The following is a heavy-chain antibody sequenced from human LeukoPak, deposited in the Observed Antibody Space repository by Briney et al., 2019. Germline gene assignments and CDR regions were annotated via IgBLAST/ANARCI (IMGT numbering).Heavy chain of an antibody. CDR3: ARDTTYDFWSGYYYFDY. CDR1: GFTFSSYS. V-gene: IGHV3-48*02. Sequence: GGSLRLSCAASGFTFSSYSMNWVRQAPGKGLEWVSYISSRSSTIYYADSVKGRFTISRDNAKNSLYLQMNSLRDEDTAVYYCARDTTYDFWSGYYYFDYWGQGTLVTVSS. D-gene: IGHD3-3*01. CDR2: ISSRSSTI. J-gene: IGHJ4*02.